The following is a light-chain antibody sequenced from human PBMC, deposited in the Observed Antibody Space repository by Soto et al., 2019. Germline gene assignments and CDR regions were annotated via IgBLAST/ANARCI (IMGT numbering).Light chain of an antibody. Sequence: QSVLTQPPSVSGAPGQRVTISCTGSSSNIGAGYDVHWYQQLPGRAPKLLIYCNTNRPSGVTDRFSGSKSGTSASLAITGLQAEDEADYYCLSFDSSLSVVFGGGTKLTVL. CDR1: SSNIGAGYD. CDR2: CNT. V-gene: IGLV1-40*01. CDR3: LSFDSSLSVV. J-gene: IGLJ2*01.